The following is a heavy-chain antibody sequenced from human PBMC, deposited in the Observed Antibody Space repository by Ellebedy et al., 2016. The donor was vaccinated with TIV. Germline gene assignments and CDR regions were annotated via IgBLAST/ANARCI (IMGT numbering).Heavy chain of an antibody. CDR1: GFTLGDYA. D-gene: IGHD3/OR15-3a*01. J-gene: IGHJ5*02. CDR3: SRDLNWEAWFDP. CDR2: IRSKAYGGTT. V-gene: IGHV3-49*03. Sequence: PGGSLRLSCTGSGFTLGDYAMSWFRQAPGKGLEWVGFIRSKAYGGTTEYAASVKGRFTISRDDSKSIAYLQMNSLKSEGTAVYYCSRDLNWEAWFDPWGQGTLVTVSS.